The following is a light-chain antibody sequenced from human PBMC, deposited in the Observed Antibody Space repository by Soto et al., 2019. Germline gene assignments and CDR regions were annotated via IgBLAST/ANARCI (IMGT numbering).Light chain of an antibody. V-gene: IGLV2-14*01. CDR3: SSYTSSSTLV. CDR1: ISDVGGYNY. Sequence: QSALTQPASVSGSPGQSITISCTGTISDVGGYNYVSWYQQHPGKAPKLMIYEVSNRPSGVSNRFTGSKSSNTASLTISGLQAEDEADYYCSSYTSSSTLVFGGGTKVTVL. J-gene: IGLJ2*01. CDR2: EVS.